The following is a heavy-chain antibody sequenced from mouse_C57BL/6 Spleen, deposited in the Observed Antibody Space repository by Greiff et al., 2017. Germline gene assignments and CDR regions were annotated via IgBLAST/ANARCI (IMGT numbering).Heavy chain of an antibody. CDR1: GYTFTDYY. D-gene: IGHD1-1*01. Sequence: EVQLQQSGPELVKPGASVKISCKASGYTFTDYYMNWVKQSRGKSLEWIGDINPNNGGTSYNQKFKGKATLTVDKSSSTAYMELRSLTSEDSAVYYCAKDYGSSYWYFDVWGTGTTVTVSS. V-gene: IGHV1-26*01. J-gene: IGHJ1*03. CDR3: AKDYGSSYWYFDV. CDR2: INPNNGGT.